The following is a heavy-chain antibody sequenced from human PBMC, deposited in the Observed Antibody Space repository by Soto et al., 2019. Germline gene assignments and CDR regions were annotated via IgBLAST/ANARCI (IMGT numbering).Heavy chain of an antibody. CDR2: IHYTGSI. D-gene: IGHD2-21*02. Sequence: QVQLQQSGPGLVEPSQTLSLTCAVSGGSISSEYFHWTWIRQSPGKGLEWIGYIHYTGSIMYNPSFKSRLTMAVDTTTNQFSLQLTSVTAADTAVYFCAREDDGGDRDYYGLDVWCQGTTVTVSS. CDR1: GGSISSEYFH. CDR3: AREDDGGDRDYYGLDV. J-gene: IGHJ6*02. V-gene: IGHV4-30-4*08.